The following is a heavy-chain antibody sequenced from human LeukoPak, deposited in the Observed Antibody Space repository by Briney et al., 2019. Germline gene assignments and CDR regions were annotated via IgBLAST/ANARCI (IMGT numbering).Heavy chain of an antibody. CDR1: GFTFSDYY. J-gene: IGHJ6*02. D-gene: IGHD3-3*01. V-gene: IGHV3-11*01. Sequence: PGGSLRLSCAASGFTFSDYYMSWIRQAPGKGLEWVSYISSSGSTIYYADSVKGRFTISRDNAKNSLYLQMNSLRAEDTAVYYCARDIFSGFWSGPGDYYYYGMDVWGQGTTVTVSS. CDR2: ISSSGSTI. CDR3: ARDIFSGFWSGPGDYYYYGMDV.